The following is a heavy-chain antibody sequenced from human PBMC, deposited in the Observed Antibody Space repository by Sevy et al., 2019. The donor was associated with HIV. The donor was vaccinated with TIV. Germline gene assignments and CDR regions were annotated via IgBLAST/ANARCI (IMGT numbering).Heavy chain of an antibody. J-gene: IGHJ4*02. CDR1: GFTFSSYV. D-gene: IGHD3-10*01. V-gene: IGHV3-23*01. CDR3: AGDYYGSGNYYNPFDY. Sequence: GGSLRLSCAASGFTFSSYVMSWVRQAPGKGLEWVSAISGSGGSTDYADSVKGRFTISRDNSKNTLYLQMNSLRAEDTAVYYCAGDYYGSGNYYNPFDYWGQGTLVTVSS. CDR2: ISGSGGST.